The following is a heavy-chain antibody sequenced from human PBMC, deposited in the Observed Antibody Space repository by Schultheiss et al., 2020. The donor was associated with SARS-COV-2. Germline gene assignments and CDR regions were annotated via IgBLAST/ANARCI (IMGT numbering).Heavy chain of an antibody. J-gene: IGHJ4*02. Sequence: SETLSLTCTVSGGSISSYYWSWIRQPPGKGLEWIGEINHSGSTNYNPSLKSRVTISVDTPKNQFSLNLSSVTAADTAVYYCARVRYSYGSYQRYNWNKGDDYWGQGTLVTVSS. CDR1: GGSISSYY. V-gene: IGHV4-34*01. D-gene: IGHD1/OR15-1a*01. CDR3: ARVRYSYGSYQRYNWNKGDDY. CDR2: INHSGST.